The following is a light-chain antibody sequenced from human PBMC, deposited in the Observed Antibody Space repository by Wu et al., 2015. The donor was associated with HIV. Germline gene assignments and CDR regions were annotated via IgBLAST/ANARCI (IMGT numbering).Light chain of an antibody. V-gene: IGKV1-39*01. J-gene: IGKJ3*01. CDR3: QQSYSSPIT. Sequence: DIQMTQSPSSLSASVGDRVTITCRTSQSISNYLNWYQQQPGKAPKLLIYAASNVQSGVPSRFSGSGSGTDFTLTISSLQPEDFASYYCQQSYSSPITFGPGTKVHIK. CDR1: QSISNY. CDR2: AAS.